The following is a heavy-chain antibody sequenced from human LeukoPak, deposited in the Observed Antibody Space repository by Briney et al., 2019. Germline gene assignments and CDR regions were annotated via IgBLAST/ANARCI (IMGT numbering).Heavy chain of an antibody. V-gene: IGHV3-21*01. CDR3: ARGHYDILTAYHS. CDR1: GFTFSTYS. Sequence: GGSLRLSCAASGFTFSTYSMNWVRQAPGKGLDWVSSISSSSTYIYYADSVKGRFTISGDNAKNSLYLQMNSLRAEDTAVYYCARGHYDILTAYHSWGQGTLVTVSS. J-gene: IGHJ4*02. CDR2: ISSSSTYI. D-gene: IGHD3-9*01.